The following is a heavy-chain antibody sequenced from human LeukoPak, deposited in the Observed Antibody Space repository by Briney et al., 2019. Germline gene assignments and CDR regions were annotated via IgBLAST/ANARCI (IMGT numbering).Heavy chain of an antibody. D-gene: IGHD1-1*01. CDR1: GGTLSSYA. CDR2: IIPIFGTA. Sequence: SVKVSCKASGGTLSSYAISWVRQAPGQGLEWMGGIIPIFGTANYAQKFQGRVTITADESTSTAYMELSSLRSEDTAVYYCARGLSTTSDYFDYWGQGTLVTVSS. J-gene: IGHJ4*02. V-gene: IGHV1-69*13. CDR3: ARGLSTTSDYFDY.